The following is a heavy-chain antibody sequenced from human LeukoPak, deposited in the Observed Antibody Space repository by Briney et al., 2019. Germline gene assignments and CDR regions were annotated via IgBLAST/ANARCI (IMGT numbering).Heavy chain of an antibody. Sequence: GGSLRLSCAASGFTFSDYYMSWIRQAPGKGLEWVSYISSSGSTIYYADSVKGRFTISRDNAKNSLYLQMNSLRAEDTAVYYCARETTLGWLPEPLGYWGQGTLVTVSS. CDR3: ARETTLGWLPEPLGY. CDR1: GFTFSDYY. V-gene: IGHV3-11*04. J-gene: IGHJ4*02. D-gene: IGHD1-14*01. CDR2: ISSSGSTI.